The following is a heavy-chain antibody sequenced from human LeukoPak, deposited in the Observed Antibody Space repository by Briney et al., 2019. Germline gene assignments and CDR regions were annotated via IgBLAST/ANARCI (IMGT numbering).Heavy chain of an antibody. J-gene: IGHJ6*03. V-gene: IGHV3-7*01. CDR2: IKQDGSEK. D-gene: IGHD6-19*01. CDR1: GFTFSSYW. CDR3: ARVYSSGWYGGSYYYHMDV. Sequence: PGGSLRLSCAASGFTFSSYWMSWVRQAPGKGLEWVANIKQDGSEKYYVDSVKGRFTISRDNAKNSLYLQMNSLRAEDTAVYYCARVYSSGWYGGSYYYHMDVWGKGTTVTVSS.